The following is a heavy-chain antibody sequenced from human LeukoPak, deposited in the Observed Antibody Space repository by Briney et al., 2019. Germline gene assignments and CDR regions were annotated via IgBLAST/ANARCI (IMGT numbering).Heavy chain of an antibody. V-gene: IGHV3-23*01. D-gene: IGHD4-17*01. CDR2: VSGNGDRT. J-gene: IGHJ3*02. CDR3: AKDPNGDYVGAFDM. Sequence: GGSLRLSCAASGFVFSSYAMTWLRQAPGKGLEWVSYVSGNGDRTLYADSGKGRFTISRDNAKNTLYLQMNSLRAEDTALYYCAKDPNGDYVGAFDMWGQGTLVTVS. CDR1: GFVFSSYA.